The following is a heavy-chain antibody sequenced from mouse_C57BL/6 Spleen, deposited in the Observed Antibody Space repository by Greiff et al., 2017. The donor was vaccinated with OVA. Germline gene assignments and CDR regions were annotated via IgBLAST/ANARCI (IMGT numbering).Heavy chain of an antibody. CDR2: IDPETGGT. V-gene: IGHV1-15*01. D-gene: IGHD2-10*02. CDR1: GYTFTDYE. Sequence: QVQLQQSGAELVRPGASVTLSCKASGYTFTDYEMPWVNKTPVHGLEWIGAIDPETGGTAYNQKFKGKAILTADKSSSTAYMELRSLTSEDSAVYYCTREGYGNYPAWFAYWGQGTLVTVSA. CDR3: TREGYGNYPAWFAY. J-gene: IGHJ3*01.